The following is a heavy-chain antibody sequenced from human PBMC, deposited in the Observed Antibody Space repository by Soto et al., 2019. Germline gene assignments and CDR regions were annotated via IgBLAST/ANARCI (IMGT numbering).Heavy chain of an antibody. CDR2: ISGSGGST. CDR1: GFTFSSYA. V-gene: IGHV3-23*01. Sequence: WSLRLSCAASGFTFSSYAMSWVRQAPGKGLEWVSAISGSGGSTYYADSVKGRFTISRDNSKNTLYLQMNSLRAEDTAVYYCAKDLQWLVRFYWGQGTLVTVSS. CDR3: AKDLQWLVRFY. D-gene: IGHD6-19*01. J-gene: IGHJ4*02.